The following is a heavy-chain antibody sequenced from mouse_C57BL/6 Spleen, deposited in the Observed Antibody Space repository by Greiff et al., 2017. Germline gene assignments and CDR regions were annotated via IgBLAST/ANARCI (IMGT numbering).Heavy chain of an antibody. D-gene: IGHD6-2*01. CDR2: IDPANGNT. CDR3: ARSLNSYDFDY. J-gene: IGHJ2*01. V-gene: IGHV14-3*01. Sequence: EVQLQQSVAELVRPGASVKLSCTASGFNIKNTYMHGGKQRPEQGLGWIGRIDPANGNTKYAPKFLGKATITADTSSNTAYLQLSSLTSEDTAIYYCARSLNSYDFDYWGQGTTLTAAS. CDR1: GFNIKNTY.